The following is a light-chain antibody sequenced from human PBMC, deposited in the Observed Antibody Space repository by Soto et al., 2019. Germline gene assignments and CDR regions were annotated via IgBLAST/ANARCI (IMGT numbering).Light chain of an antibody. Sequence: QSVLTQPPSVSVAPGQKVTISCSGSSSNIGNNYVSWYQQLPATAPKLLIYDNNNRPSGIPDRFSGSKSGASATLVITGLQTGDEADYYCGTWDISLRVGIFGTGTKVTVL. V-gene: IGLV1-51*01. CDR3: GTWDISLRVGI. J-gene: IGLJ1*01. CDR1: SSNIGNNY. CDR2: DNN.